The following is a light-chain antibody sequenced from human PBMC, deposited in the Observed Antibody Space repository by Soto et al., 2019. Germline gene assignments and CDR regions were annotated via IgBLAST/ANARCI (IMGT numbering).Light chain of an antibody. V-gene: IGLV2-14*01. CDR2: EVT. CDR1: SSDIAGYDY. J-gene: IGLJ6*01. Sequence: QSALTQPASVSGSPGQSITISCTGTSSDIAGYDYVSWYQQHAGKAPKLMIYEVTNRPSGVSHRFSGSKSGNTASLTISGLQTEDEADYYCSSYTSSDTDVFGSGTKVTVL. CDR3: SSYTSSDTDV.